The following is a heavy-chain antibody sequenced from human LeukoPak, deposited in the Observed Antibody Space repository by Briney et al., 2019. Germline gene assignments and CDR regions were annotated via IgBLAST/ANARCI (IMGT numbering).Heavy chain of an antibody. CDR1: GFTFSSYW. D-gene: IGHD6-13*01. CDR2: IKQDGSEK. V-gene: IGHV3-7*01. CDR3: ASWLNSIAAAGHDY. J-gene: IGHJ4*02. Sequence: GGSLRLSCAASGFTFSSYWMSWVRQAPGKGLEWVANIKQDGSEKYYVDSVKGRFTISRDNAKNSLYLQMNSLRAEGTAVYYCASWLNSIAAAGHDYWGQGTLVTVSS.